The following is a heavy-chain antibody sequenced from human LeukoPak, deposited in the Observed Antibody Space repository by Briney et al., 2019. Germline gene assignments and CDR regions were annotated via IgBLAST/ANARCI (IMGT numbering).Heavy chain of an antibody. D-gene: IGHD3-22*01. J-gene: IGHJ6*02. Sequence: PSETLSLTCAVYGGSFSDYYWSWIRQPPGKGLEWIGYIYYSGSTYYNPSLKSRVTISVDTSKNQFSLKLSSVTAADTAVYYCARDFSVVVVPGRDYYYYGMDVWGQGTTVTVSS. V-gene: IGHV4-30-4*01. CDR1: GGSFSDYY. CDR2: IYYSGST. CDR3: ARDFSVVVVPGRDYYYYGMDV.